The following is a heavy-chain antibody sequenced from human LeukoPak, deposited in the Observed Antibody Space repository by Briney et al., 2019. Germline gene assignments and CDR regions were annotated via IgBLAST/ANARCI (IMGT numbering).Heavy chain of an antibody. D-gene: IGHD3-22*01. V-gene: IGHV3-74*01. CDR1: GFTFSTYW. CDR3: ARNYYDSSGYYYVPGLDWYFDL. Sequence: GGSLRLSCAASGFTFSTYWMHWVRQAPGKGLVWLSRISSDGSSTNYADSVKGRFTISRDNAKNTLYLQMNSLRAEDTAVYYCARNYYDSSGYYYVPGLDWYFDLWGRGTLVTVSS. J-gene: IGHJ2*01. CDR2: ISSDGSST.